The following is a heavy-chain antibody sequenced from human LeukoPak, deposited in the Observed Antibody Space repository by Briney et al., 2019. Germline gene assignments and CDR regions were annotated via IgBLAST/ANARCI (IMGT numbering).Heavy chain of an antibody. CDR2: IIPIFGTA. J-gene: IGHJ5*02. Sequence: ASVKVSCKASGGTFSSYAISWVRQAPGQGLEWMGGIIPIFGTANYAQKFQGRVTITTDESTSTAYMELSSLRSEDTAVYYCARYYSSTSCYTDGINNWFDPWGQGTLVTVSS. CDR1: GGTFSSYA. D-gene: IGHD2-2*02. CDR3: ARYYSSTSCYTDGINNWFDP. V-gene: IGHV1-69*05.